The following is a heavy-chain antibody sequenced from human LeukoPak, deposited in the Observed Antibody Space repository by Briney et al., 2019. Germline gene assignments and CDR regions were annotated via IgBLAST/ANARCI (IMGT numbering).Heavy chain of an antibody. CDR1: GYTFTSYD. CDR3: ARGFIVVVPAAMKGSNYYYMDV. CDR2: MNPNSGNT. Sequence: ASVRVSCKASGYTFTSYDINWVRQATGQGLEWMGWMNPNSGNTGYAQKFQGRVTITRNTSISTAYMELSSLRSEDTAVYYCARGFIVVVPAAMKGSNYYYMDVWGKGTTVTVSS. V-gene: IGHV1-8*03. D-gene: IGHD2-2*01. J-gene: IGHJ6*03.